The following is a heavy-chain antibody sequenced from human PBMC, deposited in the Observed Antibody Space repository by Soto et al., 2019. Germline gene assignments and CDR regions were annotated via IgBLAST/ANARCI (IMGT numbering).Heavy chain of an antibody. V-gene: IGHV3-48*01. Sequence: EVQLVESGGGLVQPGGSLRLSCAASGFTFSSHAMNWVRQAPGKGLEWISYISDSSNNIYYADSVRGRFTMSRDNAKNSLYLQMDSLRIEDTAVYYCTSLVGSSWAPLEYWGQGTLVTVSS. CDR1: GFTFSSHA. D-gene: IGHD6-13*01. J-gene: IGHJ4*02. CDR3: TSLVGSSWAPLEY. CDR2: ISDSSNNI.